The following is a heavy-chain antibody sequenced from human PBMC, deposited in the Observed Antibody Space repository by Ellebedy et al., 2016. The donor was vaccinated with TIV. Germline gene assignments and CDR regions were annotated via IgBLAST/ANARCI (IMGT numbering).Heavy chain of an antibody. V-gene: IGHV3-33*05. CDR2: ISYDRSEI. Sequence: GGSLRLSCAASRFTFSSYGMHWVRQAPGKGLEWVAAISYDRSEIYYADSVKARFTISRDNPTNTLYLQMNSLSAEDTALYYCARLYASYGMDVWGQGTTVTVSS. J-gene: IGHJ6*02. CDR1: RFTFSSYG. D-gene: IGHD3-16*01. CDR3: ARLYASYGMDV.